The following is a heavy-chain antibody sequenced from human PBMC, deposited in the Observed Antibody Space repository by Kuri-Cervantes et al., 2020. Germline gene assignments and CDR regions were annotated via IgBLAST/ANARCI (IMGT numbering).Heavy chain of an antibody. CDR1: GGSISSGGSC. CDR2: IHHSGNS. CDR3: ARDQIREIDAFDI. D-gene: IGHD5-24*01. V-gene: IGHV4-30-2*06. Sequence: SQTLSLTCAVSGGSISSGGSCWTWIRQSPGKGLEWIGYIHHSGNSYYNPSLKSRVTISVDKSKNQFSLKLSSVTAADTAVYYCARDQIREIDAFDIWGQGTMVTVSS. J-gene: IGHJ3*02.